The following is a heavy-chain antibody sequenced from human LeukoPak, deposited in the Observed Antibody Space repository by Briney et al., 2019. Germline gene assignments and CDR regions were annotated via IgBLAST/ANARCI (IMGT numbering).Heavy chain of an antibody. CDR3: TTLAYRLDS. Sequence: PGDSLRLSCAASGFPFSAYEMNWVRQAPGKGLEWVSYISGSDTTIYYADSVRGRFTISRDNAKNSLYLQMNSLRAEDTALYYCTTLAYRLDSWGQGTLVTVSS. CDR1: GFPFSAYE. J-gene: IGHJ4*02. CDR2: ISGSDTTI. V-gene: IGHV3-48*03. D-gene: IGHD3-16*01.